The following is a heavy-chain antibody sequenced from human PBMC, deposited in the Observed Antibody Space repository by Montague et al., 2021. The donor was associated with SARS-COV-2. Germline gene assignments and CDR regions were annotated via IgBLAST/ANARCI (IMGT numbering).Heavy chain of an antibody. CDR2: IYWVDDK. CDR3: ARYTSRMYGSFDY. D-gene: IGHD3-16*02. V-gene: IGHV2-5*02. Sequence: PALVKPTQTLTLTCTVSGFSLNTNGMGVGWIRQPPGEAPAWLALIYWVDDKRYSPSLKTRLTITKDTSRNQVVLTMTNVDPGDTGTYFCARYTSRMYGSFDYWGQGALVSVSS. CDR1: GFSLNTNGMG. J-gene: IGHJ4*02.